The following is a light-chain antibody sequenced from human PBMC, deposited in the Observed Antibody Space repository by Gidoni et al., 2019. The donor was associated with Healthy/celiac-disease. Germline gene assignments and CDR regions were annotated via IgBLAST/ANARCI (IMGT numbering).Light chain of an antibody. CDR2: STN. CDR1: RSNIGSNT. J-gene: IGLJ3*02. CDR3: AAWDDSLHWV. Sequence: QSVLTQPPSASGTPGQRVTISCSGSRSNIGSNTVNWYQQLPGTAPKLLIYSTNQRPSGVPDRFSGSKSGTSASLAISGLQSEDDADYYCAAWDDSLHWVFGGGTKLTVL. V-gene: IGLV1-44*01.